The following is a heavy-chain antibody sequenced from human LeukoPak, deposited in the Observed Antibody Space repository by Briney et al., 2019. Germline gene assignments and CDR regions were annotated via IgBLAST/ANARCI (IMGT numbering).Heavy chain of an antibody. D-gene: IGHD2-15*01. J-gene: IGHJ4*02. CDR1: GFTFSTYW. Sequence: GGSLRLSCAASGFTFSTYWMDWVRQAPGKGLEWVANIKEDGSEKYYEDSVKGRFTISRDNAKNSLYLQMNSLRAEDTAVYYCARNVGWFRFDYWGQGTLVTVSS. V-gene: IGHV3-7*03. CDR3: ARNVGWFRFDY. CDR2: IKEDGSEK.